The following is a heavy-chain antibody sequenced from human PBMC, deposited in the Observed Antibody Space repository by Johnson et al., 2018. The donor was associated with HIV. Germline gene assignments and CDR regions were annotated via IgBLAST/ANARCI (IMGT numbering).Heavy chain of an antibody. V-gene: IGHV3-20*04. J-gene: IGHJ3*02. D-gene: IGHD5-18*01. CDR3: AREVGIQLWSSDAFDI. CDR1: GFTVSSNE. Sequence: VQLVESRGVLVQPGGSLRLSCAASGFTVSSNEMSWVRQAPGKGLEWVSGINWNGGRTGYADSVKGRFTISRDNAKNSLYLQMNSLRAEDTALYYCAREVGIQLWSSDAFDIWGQGTMVTVSS. CDR2: INWNGGRT.